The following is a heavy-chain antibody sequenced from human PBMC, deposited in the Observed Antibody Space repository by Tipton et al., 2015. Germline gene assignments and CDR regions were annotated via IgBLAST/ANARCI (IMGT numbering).Heavy chain of an antibody. J-gene: IGHJ4*02. CDR1: GYTFTGNS. CDR3: ARRFLYSSGWYYDY. Sequence: QVQLVQSGAEVKKPGASVRVSCKTSGYTFTGNSLHWVRQAPGQGLEWMGSINPKSGGTNYALKFQGRVTMTRETSISTAYIELRRLKSDDTAVYYCARRFLYSSGWYYDYWGQGTPVTVSS. V-gene: IGHV1-2*02. CDR2: INPKSGGT. D-gene: IGHD3-22*01.